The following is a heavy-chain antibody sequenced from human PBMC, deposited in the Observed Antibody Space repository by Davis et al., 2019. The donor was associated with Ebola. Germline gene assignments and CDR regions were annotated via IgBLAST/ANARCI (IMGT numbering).Heavy chain of an antibody. J-gene: IGHJ3*02. CDR3: ARIYTSSGWYFAFDI. CDR2: IYYSGST. D-gene: IGHD6-19*01. CDR1: GGSISSYY. Sequence: GSLRLSCTVSGGSISSYYWSWIRQPPGKGLEWIGYIYYSGSTNYNPSLKSRVTISVDTSKNQFSLKLSSVTAADTAVYYCARIYTSSGWYFAFDIWGQGTMVTVSS. V-gene: IGHV4-59*01.